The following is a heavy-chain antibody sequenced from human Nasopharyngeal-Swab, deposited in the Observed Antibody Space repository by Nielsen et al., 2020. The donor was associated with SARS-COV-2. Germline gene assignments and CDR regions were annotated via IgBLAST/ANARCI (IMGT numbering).Heavy chain of an antibody. V-gene: IGHV4-34*01. J-gene: IGHJ6*03. CDR1: GGSFSGYY. CDR3: ARGISGVVPAPILGVGPYYHYYSMDV. CDR2: INHSGST. Sequence: ESLKISCAVYGGSFSGYYWSWIRQPPGKGLEWIGEINHSGSTNYIPSLKSRVTISVDTSKNQFSLKVTSVTAADTAVYYCARGISGVVPAPILGVGPYYHYYSMDVWGKGTTVTVSS. D-gene: IGHD2-2*01.